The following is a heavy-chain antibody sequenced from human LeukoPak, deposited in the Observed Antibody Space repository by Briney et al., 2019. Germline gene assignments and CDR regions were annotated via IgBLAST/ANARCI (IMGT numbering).Heavy chain of an antibody. CDR2: ISTSSSYI. D-gene: IGHD3-22*01. J-gene: IGHJ5*02. CDR1: GFTFSSYS. Sequence: GGSLRLSCAASGFTFSSYSMNWVRQAPGKGLEWVSSISTSSSYIYYADSVKGRFTISRDNAKNSFYLQMNRLRAEDTAVYYCARNHYYDSSGYYHWGQGTLVTVSS. CDR3: ARNHYYDSSGYYH. V-gene: IGHV3-21*01.